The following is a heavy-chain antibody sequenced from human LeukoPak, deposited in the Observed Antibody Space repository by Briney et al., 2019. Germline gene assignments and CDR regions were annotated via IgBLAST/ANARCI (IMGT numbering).Heavy chain of an antibody. CDR3: ARVLRFLEWLSNNWFDP. V-gene: IGHV4-38-2*01. CDR1: GFTFSNYE. J-gene: IGHJ5*02. CDR2: IYHSGST. D-gene: IGHD3-3*01. Sequence: GSLRLSCAASGFTFSNYEMNWVRQAPGKGLEWIGSIYHSGSTYYNPSLKSRVTISVDTSKNQFSLKLSSVTAADTAVYYCARVLRFLEWLSNNWFDPWGQGTLVTVSS.